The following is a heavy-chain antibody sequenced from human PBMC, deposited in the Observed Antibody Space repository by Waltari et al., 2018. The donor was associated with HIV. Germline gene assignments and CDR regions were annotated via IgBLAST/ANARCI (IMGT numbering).Heavy chain of an antibody. CDR3: TRGNGHAFDL. J-gene: IGHJ3*01. Sequence: EVQLVESGGVSVQPGGSLRLSCTASGFTVRSYWMFWVRQVPGKGLVWVLRINSDGRSTTCADSVKGRFTISRYNAKNTLYLQMNSLRAEDTAMYYCTRGNGHAFDLWGQGTMVTVSS. D-gene: IGHD2-8*01. CDR2: INSDGRST. V-gene: IGHV3-74*01. CDR1: GFTVRSYW.